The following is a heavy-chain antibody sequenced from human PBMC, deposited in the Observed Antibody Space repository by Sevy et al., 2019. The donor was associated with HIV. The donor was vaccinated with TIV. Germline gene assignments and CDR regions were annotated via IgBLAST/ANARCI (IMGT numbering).Heavy chain of an antibody. D-gene: IGHD2-2*01. V-gene: IGHV3-33*01. CDR2: IWYDGSNK. J-gene: IGHJ6*02. CDR3: ARWRLVPADPSGYYYYGMDV. Sequence: GGSLRLSCAASGFTFSSYGMHWVRQAPGKGLEWVAVIWYDGSNKYYADSVKGRFTISRDNSKNTLYLQMNSLRAEDTAVYYCARWRLVPADPSGYYYYGMDVWGQGTTVTVSS. CDR1: GFTFSSYG.